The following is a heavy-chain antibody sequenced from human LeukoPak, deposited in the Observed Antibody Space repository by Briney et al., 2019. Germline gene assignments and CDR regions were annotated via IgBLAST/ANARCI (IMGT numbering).Heavy chain of an antibody. CDR3: ASRRFLGNY. CDR1: GFTFSSYA. J-gene: IGHJ4*02. V-gene: IGHV3-30-3*01. D-gene: IGHD3-3*01. CDR2: ISYDGSNK. Sequence: GGSLRLSCAASGFTFSSYAMHWVRQAPGKGLEWVAVISYDGSNKYYADSVKGRFTISRDNSKNTLYLQMNSLSAEDTAVYYCASRRFLGNYWGQGTLVTVSS.